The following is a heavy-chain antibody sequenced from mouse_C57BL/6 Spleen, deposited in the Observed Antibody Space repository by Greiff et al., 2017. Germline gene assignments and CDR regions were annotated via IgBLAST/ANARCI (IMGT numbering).Heavy chain of an antibody. CDR3: ARGDYGSSSEGFAY. D-gene: IGHD1-1*01. CDR1: GYTFTSYG. V-gene: IGHV1-81*01. J-gene: IGHJ3*01. Sequence: VQLQQSGAELARPGASVKLSCKASGYTFTSYGISWVKQRTGQGLEWIGEIYPRSGNTYYNEKFKGKATLTADKSSSTAYMELRSLTSEDSAVYFCARGDYGSSSEGFAYWGQGTLVTVSA. CDR2: IYPRSGNT.